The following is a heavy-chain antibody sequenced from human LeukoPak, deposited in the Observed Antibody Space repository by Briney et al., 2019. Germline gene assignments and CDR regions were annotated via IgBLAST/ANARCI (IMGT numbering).Heavy chain of an antibody. V-gene: IGHV4-34*01. Sequence: SETLSLTCAVYGGSFSGYYWSWIRQPPGKGLEWIGEINHSGSTNYNPSLKSRVTISVDTSKNQFSLKLSSVTAADTAVYYCARRPKVRYYYYYMDVWGKGTTVTVSS. CDR3: ARRPKVRYYYYYMDV. CDR2: INHSGST. CDR1: GGSFSGYY. D-gene: IGHD2-2*01. J-gene: IGHJ6*03.